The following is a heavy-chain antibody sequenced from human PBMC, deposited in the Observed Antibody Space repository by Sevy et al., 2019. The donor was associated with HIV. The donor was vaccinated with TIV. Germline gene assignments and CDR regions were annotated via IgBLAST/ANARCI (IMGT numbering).Heavy chain of an antibody. CDR1: GFTFSSYA. J-gene: IGHJ4*02. V-gene: IGHV3-23*01. D-gene: IGHD2-21*02. Sequence: GGSLRLSCAASGFTFSSYAMSWVRQAPGKGLEWVSVISGSGGSTYYADSVKGRFTISRDNSKNTLYLQMNSLRAEDTAVYYCAKDTHIVVVTAIRFDYWGQGTLVTVSS. CDR2: ISGSGGST. CDR3: AKDTHIVVVTAIRFDY.